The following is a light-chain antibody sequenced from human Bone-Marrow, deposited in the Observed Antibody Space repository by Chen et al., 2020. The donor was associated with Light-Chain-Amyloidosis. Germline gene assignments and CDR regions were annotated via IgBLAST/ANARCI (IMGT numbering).Light chain of an antibody. CDR3: QQYGSSPET. V-gene: IGKV3-20*01. Sequence: EIVLTQSPGTLSLSPGERATLSCRASQSVSSSYLAWYQQKPGQAPRLLIYGASSRATGIPDRLSGSGSGTDFTLTISRLVPEDFAVYYCQQYGSSPETFGQGTKVEIK. CDR2: GAS. J-gene: IGKJ1*01. CDR1: QSVSSSY.